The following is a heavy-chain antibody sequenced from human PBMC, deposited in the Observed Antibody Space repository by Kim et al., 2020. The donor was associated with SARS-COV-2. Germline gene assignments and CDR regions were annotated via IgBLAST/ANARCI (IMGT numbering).Heavy chain of an antibody. CDR1: GFSFNTYG. V-gene: IGHV3-33*01. CDR3: ARGPHYDSWSGYSDYYYGMDV. J-gene: IGHJ6*02. Sequence: GGSLRLSCSVSGFSFNTYGMHWVRQAPGKGLEWVAVIWFDGSDQYYADSVKGRFTISRDNSKDTLYLQMRSLRVEDTAVYYCARGPHYDSWSGYSDYYYGMDVWGQGTTVTLPS. CDR2: IWFDGSDQ. D-gene: IGHD3-3*01.